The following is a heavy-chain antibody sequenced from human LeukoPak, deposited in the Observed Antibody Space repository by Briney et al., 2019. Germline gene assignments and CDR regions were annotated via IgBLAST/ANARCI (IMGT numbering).Heavy chain of an antibody. D-gene: IGHD2/OR15-2a*01. J-gene: IGHJ4*02. CDR1: GFTFSSYS. Sequence: PGGSLRLSCAASGFTFSSYSMYWVRQAPGKGLEWVSSISSSSSYIYYADSVKGRFTISRDNAKNSLYLQMNSLRAEDTAVYYCAREGLSYFDYRGQGTLVTVSS. V-gene: IGHV3-21*01. CDR3: AREGLSYFDY. CDR2: ISSSSSYI.